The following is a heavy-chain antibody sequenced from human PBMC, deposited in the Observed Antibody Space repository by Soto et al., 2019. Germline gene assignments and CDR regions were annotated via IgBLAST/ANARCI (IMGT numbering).Heavy chain of an antibody. CDR1: GFSLSTSGLG. V-gene: IGHV2-5*01. D-gene: IGHD3-10*01. Sequence: SGPTLVNPTQTLTLTCTFSGFSLSTSGLGVGWFRQPPGKALEWLALIYWNNERRYSPSLKSRLTITKDTSKNQVVLTMTNMDPVDTATYSCAHLYGSLTYQIDNNCFDPWRQRTLVTVSS. CDR2: IYWNNER. J-gene: IGHJ5*02. CDR3: AHLYGSLTYQIDNNCFDP.